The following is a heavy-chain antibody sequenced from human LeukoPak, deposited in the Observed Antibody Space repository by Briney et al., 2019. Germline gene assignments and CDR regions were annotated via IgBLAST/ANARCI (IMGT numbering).Heavy chain of an antibody. CDR1: GYSFTRYW. V-gene: IGHV5-51*01. CDR3: ASSRMVRGVINWFDP. D-gene: IGHD3-10*01. CDR2: IYPGDSET. Sequence: GESLKISWKTSGYSFTRYWIGWVRQLPGKGLGWVGIIYPGDSETRHSPSFQGQVTISADKYISTAYLQSSSLKASDTAMYYCASSRMVRGVINWFDPWGQGTLVTVSS. J-gene: IGHJ5*02.